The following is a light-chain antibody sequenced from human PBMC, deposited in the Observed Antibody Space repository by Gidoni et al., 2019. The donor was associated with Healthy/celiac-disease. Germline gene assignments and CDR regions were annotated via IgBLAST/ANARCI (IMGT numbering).Light chain of an antibody. CDR2: GAS. Sequence: IVLTQSPGTLSLSSGERATLSCRASQSVSSSYLAWYQQKPGQAPRLLIYGASSRATGIPERFSGSGSGTDFTLTISRLEPEDFAVYYCQQYGSSPWTFGQGTKVEIK. CDR1: QSVSSSY. CDR3: QQYGSSPWT. V-gene: IGKV3-20*01. J-gene: IGKJ1*01.